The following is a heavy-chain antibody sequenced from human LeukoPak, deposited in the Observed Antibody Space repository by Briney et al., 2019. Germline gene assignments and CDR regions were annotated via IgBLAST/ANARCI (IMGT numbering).Heavy chain of an antibody. Sequence: PSETLSLTCTVSGGSISSYYWSWIRQPPGKGLEWIGEINHSGSTNYNPSLKSRVTISVDTSKNQFSLKLGSVTAADTAVYYCARQRYDFWSGTRGYFDYWGQGTLVTVSS. V-gene: IGHV4-34*01. D-gene: IGHD3-3*01. CDR3: ARQRYDFWSGTRGYFDY. CDR2: INHSGST. J-gene: IGHJ4*02. CDR1: GGSISSYY.